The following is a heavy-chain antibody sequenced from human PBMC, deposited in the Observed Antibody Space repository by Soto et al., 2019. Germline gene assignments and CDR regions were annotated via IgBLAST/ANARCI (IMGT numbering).Heavy chain of an antibody. D-gene: IGHD6-19*01. CDR1: GFTFSSYG. CDR3: AKDIGQWVAVAGRGPY. V-gene: IGHV3-30*18. J-gene: IGHJ4*02. Sequence: QVQLVESGGGVVQPGGSLRLSCAASGFTFSSYGMQWVRQAPGKGLEWVAVISYDGSNKYYADSAKGRFTISRDNSKNTLYLQMNSLRAEDTAVYYCAKDIGQWVAVAGRGPYWGQGTLVTVSS. CDR2: ISYDGSNK.